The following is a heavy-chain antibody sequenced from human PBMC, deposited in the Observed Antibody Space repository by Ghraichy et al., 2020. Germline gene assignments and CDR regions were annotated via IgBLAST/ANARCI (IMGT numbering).Heavy chain of an antibody. CDR2: IISSGYT. D-gene: IGHD1-14*01. J-gene: IGHJ4*02. CDR1: SGSISSSSYY. V-gene: IGHV4-39*01. CDR3: ARHAGDNWNHDPFDY. Sequence: SETLSLTCTVSSGSISSSSYYWGWIRQPPGKGLEWIASIISSGYTYYNPSLKSRVTISVDTSQNQFSLKLSSMTATDTAVYYCARHAGDNWNHDPFDYCGQGTLVTVSS.